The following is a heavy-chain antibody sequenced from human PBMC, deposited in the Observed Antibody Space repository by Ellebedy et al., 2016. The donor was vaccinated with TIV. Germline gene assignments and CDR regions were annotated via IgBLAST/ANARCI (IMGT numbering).Heavy chain of an antibody. CDR1: GFTFSSYA. V-gene: IGHV3-23*01. D-gene: IGHD3-10*01. CDR2: ISDSATT. J-gene: IGHJ4*02. CDR3: ARAVIGKEDFDY. Sequence: GESLKISCVVSGFTFSSYAMTWVRQAPGKGLEWVSTISDSATTYYADSVKGRFTISRDNSKNTLYLQMNSLRVEDTAVYYCARAVIGKEDFDYWGQGSLVSVSS.